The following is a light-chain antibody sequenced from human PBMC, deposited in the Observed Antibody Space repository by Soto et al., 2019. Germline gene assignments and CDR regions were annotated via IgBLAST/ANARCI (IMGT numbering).Light chain of an antibody. CDR2: DAS. Sequence: EIVLTQSPATLSLSPWERAPLSCRASQSVSSYLAWYQQKPGQAPRLLIYDASNRATGMPARFSGSGSGTDFTLTISSREPEDFAVYYCQQRSNWPPSITFGQGTRREIK. V-gene: IGKV3-11*01. CDR1: QSVSSY. CDR3: QQRSNWPPSIT. J-gene: IGKJ5*01.